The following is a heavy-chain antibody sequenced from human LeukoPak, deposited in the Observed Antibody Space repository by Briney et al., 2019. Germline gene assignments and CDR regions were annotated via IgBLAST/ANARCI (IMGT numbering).Heavy chain of an antibody. CDR2: ISSSGSTI. CDR3: ARDIVPPGLAFDI. J-gene: IGHJ3*02. V-gene: IGHV3-11*04. Sequence: GGSLRLSCAASGFTFSDYYMSWIRQAPGKGLEWVSYISSSGSTIYYADSVKGRFTISRDNAKNSLYLQMSSLRAEDTAVYYCARDIVPPGLAFDIWGPGTMVTVSS. D-gene: IGHD1-26*01. CDR1: GFTFSDYY.